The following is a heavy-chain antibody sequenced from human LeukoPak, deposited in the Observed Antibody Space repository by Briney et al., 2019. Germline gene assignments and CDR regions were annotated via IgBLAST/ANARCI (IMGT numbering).Heavy chain of an antibody. J-gene: IGHJ5*02. CDR1: GGSFSGYY. Sequence: SETLSLTCAVYGGSFSGYYWSWIRQPPGKGLEWIGEINHSGSTNYNPSLESRVTISVDTSKNQFSLKLSSVTAADTAVYHCASFLQGLGWFDPWGQGTLVTVSS. V-gene: IGHV4-34*01. CDR3: ASFLQGLGWFDP. CDR2: INHSGST. D-gene: IGHD2/OR15-2a*01.